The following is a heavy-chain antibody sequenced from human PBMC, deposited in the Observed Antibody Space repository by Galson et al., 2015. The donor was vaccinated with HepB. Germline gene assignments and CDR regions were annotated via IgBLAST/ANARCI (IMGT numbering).Heavy chain of an antibody. Sequence: SLRLSCAASGFTFSDYSMNWVRQAPGKGLEWVSSVSSSSRFIYYADSVKGRFTISRDNAKNSLYLQMNSLRAEDTAVYYCARGSKIHRWDGGDFDYWGQGTLVTVSS. D-gene: IGHD5-18*01. J-gene: IGHJ4*02. CDR3: ARGSKIHRWDGGDFDY. CDR1: GFTFSDYS. CDR2: VSSSSRFI. V-gene: IGHV3-21*01.